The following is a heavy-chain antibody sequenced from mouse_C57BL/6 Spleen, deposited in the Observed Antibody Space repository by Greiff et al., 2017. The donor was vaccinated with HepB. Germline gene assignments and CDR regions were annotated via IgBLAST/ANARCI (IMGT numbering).Heavy chain of an antibody. CDR1: GFTFSDYG. J-gene: IGHJ1*03. CDR3: AGTTVPDWYFDV. CDR2: ISSGSSTI. V-gene: IGHV5-17*01. D-gene: IGHD1-1*01. Sequence: EVKLLESGGGLVKPGGSLKLSCAASGFTFSDYGMHWVRQAPEKGLEWVAYISSGSSTIYYADTVKGRFTISRDNAKNTLFLQMTSLRSEDTAMYYCAGTTVPDWYFDVWGTGTTVTVSS.